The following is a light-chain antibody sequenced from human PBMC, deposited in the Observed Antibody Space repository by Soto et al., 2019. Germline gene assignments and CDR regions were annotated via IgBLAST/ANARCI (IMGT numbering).Light chain of an antibody. CDR2: GAS. CDR1: QSVSSN. J-gene: IGKJ5*01. V-gene: IGKV3-15*01. CDR3: QQYSKWPPIT. Sequence: EIVMTQSPATLSVSPGERATLSCRASQSVSSNLAWYQHTPGQAPRLLIYGASTRATGIPARFSGSGSGTEFTLTISSLQSEDFAVYYCQQYSKWPPITFGQGTRLEIK.